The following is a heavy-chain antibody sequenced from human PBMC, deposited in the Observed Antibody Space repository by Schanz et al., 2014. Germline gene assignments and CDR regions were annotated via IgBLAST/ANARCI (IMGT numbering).Heavy chain of an antibody. Sequence: QVQLVQSGAEVKKPGASVKVSCKASGYTFTSYSIHWVRQAPGQGLEWMGWISAYTNNTNYAQKLQGRVTMTTDTSTGTAYMELRSLRSDDTALYYCTRGGSSYALSAFDIWGQGTMVTVSS. CDR3: TRGGSSYALSAFDI. D-gene: IGHD5-18*01. CDR1: GYTFTSYS. V-gene: IGHV1-18*01. J-gene: IGHJ3*02. CDR2: ISAYTNNT.